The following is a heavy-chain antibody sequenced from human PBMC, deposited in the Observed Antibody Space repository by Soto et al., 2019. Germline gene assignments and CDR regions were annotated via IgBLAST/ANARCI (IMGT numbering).Heavy chain of an antibody. CDR1: GFTFSTYS. CDR3: ARDILSESYIPDF. V-gene: IGHV3-48*01. Sequence: EVQLVESGGRLGQPGGSLRLSCAASGFTFSTYSMNWVRQAPGKGLEWVSYVSSSSSYIYYADSVKGRFTISRDNAKNSLYLQMNSLSAADTAVYYCARDILSESYIPDFWGQGTLVTVSS. D-gene: IGHD3-10*01. J-gene: IGHJ4*02. CDR2: VSSSSSYI.